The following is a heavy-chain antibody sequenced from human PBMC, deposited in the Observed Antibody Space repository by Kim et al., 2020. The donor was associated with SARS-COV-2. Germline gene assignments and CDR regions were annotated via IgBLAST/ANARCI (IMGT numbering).Heavy chain of an antibody. CDR2: IYYSGST. Sequence: SETLSLTCTVSGGSISSYYWSWIRQPPGKGLEWIGYIYYSGSTNYNPSLKSRVTISVDTSKNQFSLKLSSVTAADTAVYYCAREGARDYVWGSYRTGWYFDLWGRGTLVTVSS. CDR1: GGSISSYY. D-gene: IGHD3-16*02. J-gene: IGHJ2*01. V-gene: IGHV4-59*01. CDR3: AREGARDYVWGSYRTGWYFDL.